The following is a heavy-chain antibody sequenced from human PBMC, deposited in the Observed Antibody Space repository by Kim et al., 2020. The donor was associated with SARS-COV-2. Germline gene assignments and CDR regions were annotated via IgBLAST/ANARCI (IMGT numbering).Heavy chain of an antibody. Sequence: YSEGAVKGRFTISNNNANNALCLQMISLSAEDTAVYYCARKKYYYLGLDVWGQGTTVTVSS. J-gene: IGHJ6*02. V-gene: IGHV3-7*04. D-gene: IGHD6-6*01. CDR3: ARKKYYYLGLDV.